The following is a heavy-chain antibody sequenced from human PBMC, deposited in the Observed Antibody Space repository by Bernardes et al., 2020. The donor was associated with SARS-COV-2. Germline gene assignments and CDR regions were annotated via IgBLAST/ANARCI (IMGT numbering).Heavy chain of an antibody. CDR1: GGSFRSHY. CDR3: ARGASFGFLSGYSFGRGGPFDP. CDR2: INHSGSS. V-gene: IGHV4-34*01. D-gene: IGHD3-3*01. Sequence: SETLSLTCAVFGGSFRSHYWTWIRQPPGRGLEWVGEINHSGSSTYNPSLKSRVTMSVDTSKMQFSLKLSSVIAADTAVYYCARGASFGFLSGYSFGRGGPFDPWGQGVLVTVAS. J-gene: IGHJ5*02.